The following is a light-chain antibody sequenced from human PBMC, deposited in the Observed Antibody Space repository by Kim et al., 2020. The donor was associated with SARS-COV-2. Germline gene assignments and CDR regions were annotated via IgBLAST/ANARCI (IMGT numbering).Light chain of an antibody. CDR1: QTVRSTY. V-gene: IGKV3-20*01. Sequence: LSPRERATPAGRARQTVRSTYLGCNKQKPGQAPRLLIYDLATRATGIPDRFGGSGAETDFTLTISRLEPEDYAVYYCQQYDRLVTFGQGTRLEIK. CDR3: QQYDRLVT. J-gene: IGKJ5*01. CDR2: DLA.